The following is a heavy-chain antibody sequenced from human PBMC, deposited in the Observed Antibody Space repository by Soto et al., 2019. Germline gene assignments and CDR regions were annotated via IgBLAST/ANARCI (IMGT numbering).Heavy chain of an antibody. J-gene: IGHJ4*02. Sequence: SETLSLTCAVYGGSFSGYYWSWIRQPPGKGLEWIGEINHSGSTNYNPSLKSRVTISVDTSKNQFSLKLSSVTAADTAVYYCARLGIVATISYFDYWGQGTLVTVSS. D-gene: IGHD5-12*01. V-gene: IGHV4-34*01. CDR3: ARLGIVATISYFDY. CDR2: INHSGST. CDR1: GGSFSGYY.